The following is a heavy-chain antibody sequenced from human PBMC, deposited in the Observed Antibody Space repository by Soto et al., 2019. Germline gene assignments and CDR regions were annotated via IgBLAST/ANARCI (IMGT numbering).Heavy chain of an antibody. J-gene: IGHJ4*02. CDR1: GDSISTNNVA. V-gene: IGHV6-1*01. Sequence: QVQLQQSGPGLVKPSHTLSLTCAISGDSISTNNVAWNWIRQSPSGGLEWLGRTGYTSKWSNDCSVSVRSSFTITPFLSMNQFCLQLTSVNHYEAGVYYCARGKYGAGANWGQATVVT. CDR2: TGYTSKWSN. D-gene: IGHD3-10*01. CDR3: ARGKYGAGAN.